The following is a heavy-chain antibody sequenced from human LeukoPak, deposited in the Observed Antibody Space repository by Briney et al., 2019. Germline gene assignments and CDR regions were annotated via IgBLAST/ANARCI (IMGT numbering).Heavy chain of an antibody. D-gene: IGHD3-16*01. V-gene: IGHV1-18*01. Sequence: GASVKVSCKASGYAFIDFAISWVLQAPGQGLEWMGWISAHTGNTNYAQTLQGRVTMTTDTSTATAYMELGSLRSDDTAIYYCARGERAWPLDYWGQGTLVTVSS. CDR1: GYAFIDFA. CDR2: ISAHTGNT. CDR3: ARGERAWPLDY. J-gene: IGHJ4*02.